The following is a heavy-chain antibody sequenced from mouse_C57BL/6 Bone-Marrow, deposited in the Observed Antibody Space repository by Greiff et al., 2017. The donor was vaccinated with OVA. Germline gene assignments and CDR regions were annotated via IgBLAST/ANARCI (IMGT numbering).Heavy chain of an antibody. CDR2: SRNKANDYTT. V-gene: IGHV7-1*01. CDR1: GFTFSDFY. D-gene: IGHD1-1*01. J-gene: IGHJ4*01. CDR3: ARDFYYGSSYGAMDY. Sequence: EVKLVESGGGLVQSGRSLRLSCATSGFTFSDFYMEWVRQAPGKGLEWIAASRNKANDYTTEYSASVKGRFIVSRDTSQSILYLQMNALRAEDTAIYYCARDFYYGSSYGAMDYWGQGTSVTVSS.